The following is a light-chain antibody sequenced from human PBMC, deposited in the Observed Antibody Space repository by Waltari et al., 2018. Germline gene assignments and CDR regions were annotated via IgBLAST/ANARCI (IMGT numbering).Light chain of an antibody. J-gene: IGLJ3*02. V-gene: IGLV1-40*01. CDR3: QSFDSNVRGGVV. CDR2: GNN. Sequence: QSILTQPTSVSGAPGQRVTISCTGSSSNIGAGHDVHWYQAFPGTAPKLLIYGNNNRPSGVPDRLSGSKSGSSASLAINGLQAEDEADYYCQSFDSNVRGGVVFGGGTKVTVL. CDR1: SSNIGAGHD.